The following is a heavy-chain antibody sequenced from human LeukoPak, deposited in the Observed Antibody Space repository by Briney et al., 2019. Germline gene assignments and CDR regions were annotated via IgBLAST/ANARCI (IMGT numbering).Heavy chain of an antibody. CDR1: GGSISSSNW. V-gene: IGHV4-4*02. D-gene: IGHD2-8*01. Sequence: PSETLSLTCPVSGGSISSSNWWSWVRQPPGKGLEWIGEIYHSGSTNYNPSLKSRVTISVDKSKNQLSLRLTSVTAADTAVYYCARDNGAIRAYYYHGMDVWGQGTTVTVSS. CDR3: ARDNGAIRAYYYHGMDV. CDR2: IYHSGST. J-gene: IGHJ6*02.